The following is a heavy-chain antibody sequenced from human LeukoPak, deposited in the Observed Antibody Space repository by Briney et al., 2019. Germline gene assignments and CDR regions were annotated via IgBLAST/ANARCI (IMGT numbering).Heavy chain of an antibody. J-gene: IGHJ4*02. CDR1: GYSISSGYY. D-gene: IGHD6-13*01. CDR2: IYHSGST. V-gene: IGHV4-38-2*01. CDR3: AGGNGYSRKQTVYYFDY. Sequence: SETLSLTCAVSGYSISSGYYWGWIRQPPGKGLEWIGSIYHSGSTYYNPSLESRVTISVDTSKNQFSLKLSSVTAADTAVYYCAGGNGYSRKQTVYYFDYWGQGTLVTVSS.